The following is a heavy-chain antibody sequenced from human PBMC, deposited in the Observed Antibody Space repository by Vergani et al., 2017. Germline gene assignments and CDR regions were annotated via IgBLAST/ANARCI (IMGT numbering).Heavy chain of an antibody. CDR3: ARAGHMRGKWELPARLRFDP. V-gene: IGHV4-34*01. D-gene: IGHD1-26*01. J-gene: IGHJ5*02. CDR2: INHSGST. CDR1: GGSFSGYY. Sequence: QVQLPQWGAGLLKPSETLSLTCAVYGGSFSGYYWSWIRQPPGKGLEWSGEINHSGSTNYNPSLKSRVTRSVDTAKNQLSLKLSSVTAADTAVYYCARAGHMRGKWELPARLRFDPWGQGTLVTVSS.